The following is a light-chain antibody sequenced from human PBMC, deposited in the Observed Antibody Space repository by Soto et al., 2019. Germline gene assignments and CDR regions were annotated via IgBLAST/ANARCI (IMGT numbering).Light chain of an antibody. CDR2: GAS. V-gene: IGKV3-20*01. J-gene: IGKJ2*01. CDR3: QHYGTSQYT. CDR1: QSVNSNY. Sequence: EIVLTQSPGTLSLSPGERATLSCRASQSVNSNYLAWYQQKPGQAPRLLIYGASSRATGIPDRFSGYGSGPDFTLTISRLETEDFVVYYCQHYGTSQYTFGQGTKLDIK.